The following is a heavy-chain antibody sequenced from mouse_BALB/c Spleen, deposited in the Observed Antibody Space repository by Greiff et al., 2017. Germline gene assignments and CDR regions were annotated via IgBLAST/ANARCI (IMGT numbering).Heavy chain of an antibody. CDR3: ALLRYFDV. CDR1: GYTFTSYN. J-gene: IGHJ1*01. CDR2: IYPGNGDT. D-gene: IGHD2-10*01. Sequence: QVQLQQSGAELVKPGASVKMSCKASGYTFTSYNMHWVKQTPGQGLEWIGAIYPGNGDTSYNQKFKGKATLTADKSSSTAYMQLSSLTSEDSAVYYCALLRYFDVWGAGTTVTVSS. V-gene: IGHV1-12*01.